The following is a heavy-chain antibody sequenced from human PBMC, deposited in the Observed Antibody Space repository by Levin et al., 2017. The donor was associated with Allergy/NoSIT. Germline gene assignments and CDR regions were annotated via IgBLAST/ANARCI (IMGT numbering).Heavy chain of an antibody. CDR1: GFIFGDYA. CDR2: IRSNAYSGTT. V-gene: IGHV3-49*03. Sequence: GESLKISCATSGFIFGDYAMTWFRQAPGKGLEWVAFIRSNAYSGTTEYAASVKGRFTISRDDSKSIAYLQMNSLKTEDTAVYYCTRSGAAVGATIHGWSQFDYWGQGTLVTVSS. J-gene: IGHJ4*02. D-gene: IGHD1-26*01. CDR3: TRSGAAVGATIHGWSQFDY.